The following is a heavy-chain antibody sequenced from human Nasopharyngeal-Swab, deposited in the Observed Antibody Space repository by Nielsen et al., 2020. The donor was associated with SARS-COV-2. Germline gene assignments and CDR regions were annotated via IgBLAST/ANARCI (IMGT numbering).Heavy chain of an antibody. CDR2: IYSGGST. D-gene: IGHD3-9*01. J-gene: IGHJ6*02. CDR3: ARVAAGGFDWYSRYYGMDV. Sequence: GASLPISCAASGFTVSSNYMSWVRLAPGKGLEWVSVIYSGGSTYYADSVKGRFTISRDNSKNTLYLQMNSLRAEDTAVYYCARVAAGGFDWYSRYYGMDVWGQGTTVTVSS. CDR1: GFTVSSNY. V-gene: IGHV3-53*01.